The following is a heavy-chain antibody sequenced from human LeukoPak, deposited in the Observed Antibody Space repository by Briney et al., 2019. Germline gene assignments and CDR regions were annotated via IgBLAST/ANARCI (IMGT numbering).Heavy chain of an antibody. Sequence: GGSLRLSCAASGFTFSNYAMHWVRQAPGKGPEWVAVISYDGSNKYYADSVKGRFTISRDNSKNTMFLQMNRLRDEDTAVYYCARGLRGPDYWGQGTQVTVSS. CDR2: ISYDGSNK. J-gene: IGHJ4*02. V-gene: IGHV3-30*04. CDR1: GFTFSNYA. CDR3: ARGLRGPDY.